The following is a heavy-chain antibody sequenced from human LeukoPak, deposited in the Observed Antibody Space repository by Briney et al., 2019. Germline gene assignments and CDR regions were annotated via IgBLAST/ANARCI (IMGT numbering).Heavy chain of an antibody. J-gene: IGHJ4*02. CDR1: GFTFSDYY. D-gene: IGHD6-6*01. Sequence: PGSSMRLSCAGSGFTFSDYYMSWIRQAPGKGLEWVSYISSSGSTIYYADSVKGRFTISRDNAKNSLYLQMNSLRAEDTAVYYCARDSSSSDVDYWGQGTLVTVSS. CDR2: ISSSGSTI. CDR3: ARDSSSSDVDY. V-gene: IGHV3-11*04.